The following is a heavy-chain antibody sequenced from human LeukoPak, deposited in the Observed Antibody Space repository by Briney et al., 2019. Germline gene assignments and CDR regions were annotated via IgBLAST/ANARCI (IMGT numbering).Heavy chain of an antibody. J-gene: IGHJ6*03. CDR3: ARAGPLEDTAMVKAKNYYYYYYMDV. CDR2: ISSSGSTI. CDR1: GFTFSDYY. D-gene: IGHD5-18*01. V-gene: IGHV3-11*04. Sequence: TGGSLRLSCAASGFTFSDYYMSWIRQAPGKGLEWVSYISSSGSTIYYADSVKGRFTISRDNAKNSLYLQMNSLRAEDTAVYYCARAGPLEDTAMVKAKNYYYYYYMDVWGKGTTVTISS.